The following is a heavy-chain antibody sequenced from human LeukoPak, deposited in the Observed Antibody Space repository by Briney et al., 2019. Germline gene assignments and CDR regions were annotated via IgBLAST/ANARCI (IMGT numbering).Heavy chain of an antibody. CDR1: GYSFICYW. CDR2: IIPIFGTA. V-gene: IGHV1-69*01. J-gene: IGHJ4*02. CDR3: ASTPEYSSSASVDY. D-gene: IGHD6-6*01. Sequence: KISCKGSGYSFICYWISWVRQAPGQGLEWMGGIIPIFGTANYAQKFQGRVTITADESTSTAYMELSSLRSEDTAVYYCASTPEYSSSASVDYWGQGTLVTVSS.